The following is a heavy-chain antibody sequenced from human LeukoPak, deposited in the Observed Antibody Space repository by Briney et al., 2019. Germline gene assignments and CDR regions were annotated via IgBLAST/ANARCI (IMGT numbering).Heavy chain of an antibody. V-gene: IGHV7-4-1*02. CDR2: INTNTGNP. D-gene: IGHD6-19*01. J-gene: IGHJ4*02. CDR3: ARDSGHSSGWLRTTFDY. Sequence: ASVKVSCKASGYTFTSYAMNWVRQAPGQGLEWMGWINTNTGNPTYAQGFTGRFVFSLDTSVSTAYLQISSLKAEDTAVYYCARDSGHSSGWLRTTFDYWGQGTLVTVSS. CDR1: GYTFTSYA.